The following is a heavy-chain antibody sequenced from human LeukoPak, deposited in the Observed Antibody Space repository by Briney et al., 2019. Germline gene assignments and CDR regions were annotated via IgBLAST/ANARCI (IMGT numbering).Heavy chain of an antibody. CDR2: ISSSGSTI. V-gene: IGHV3-11*01. CDR3: ARDGGIAAAGRRGIGAFDI. D-gene: IGHD6-13*01. J-gene: IGHJ3*02. Sequence: GGSLRLSCAASGFTFSDYYMSWIRQAPGKGLEWVSYISSSGSTIYYADSVKGRFTISRDNAKNSLYLQMNSLRAEDTAVYYCARDGGIAAAGRRGIGAFDIWGQGTMVTVSS. CDR1: GFTFSDYY.